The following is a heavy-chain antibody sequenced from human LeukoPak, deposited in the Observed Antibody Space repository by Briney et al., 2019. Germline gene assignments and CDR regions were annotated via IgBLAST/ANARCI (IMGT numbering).Heavy chain of an antibody. Sequence: PSETLSLTCGVSGGSVISTNWWTWVRLPPGKGLEWIGEVHLDGRTNYNPSLESRLTISVDLSENHVSLKLTSVTAADTAVYYCAREGGFYRPLDYSGQGTLVTVSS. CDR1: GGSVISTNW. D-gene: IGHD3-3*01. CDR2: VHLDGRT. CDR3: AREGGFYRPLDY. J-gene: IGHJ4*02. V-gene: IGHV4-4*02.